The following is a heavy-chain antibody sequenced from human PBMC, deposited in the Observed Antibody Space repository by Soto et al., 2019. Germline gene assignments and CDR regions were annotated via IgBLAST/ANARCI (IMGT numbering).Heavy chain of an antibody. CDR1: GYTFTSYA. CDR2: INAGNGNT. D-gene: IGHD3-10*01. J-gene: IGHJ3*02. Sequence: ASVKVSCKASGYTFTSYAMHWVRQAPGQRLEWMGWINAGNGNTNYAQKLQGRVTMTTDTSTSTAYMELRSLRSDDTAVYYCARDGPMDRAFDIWGQGTMVTVSS. CDR3: ARDGPMDRAFDI. V-gene: IGHV1-3*01.